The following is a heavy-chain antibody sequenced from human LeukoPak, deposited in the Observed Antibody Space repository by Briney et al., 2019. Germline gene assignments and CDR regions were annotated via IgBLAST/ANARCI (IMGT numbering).Heavy chain of an antibody. Sequence: ASVKVSCKVSGDTLNELSMHWVRQAPGKGLEWMGGSDPEDGGITYAQKFQGRVTMTEDTSTDTAYMELSSLKSEDTAVYYCATTYYETSGYYYKIAGWYFDLWGRGTLVTVPS. CDR3: ATTYYETSGYYYKIAGWYFDL. CDR2: SDPEDGGI. V-gene: IGHV1-24*01. J-gene: IGHJ2*01. CDR1: GDTLNELS. D-gene: IGHD3-22*01.